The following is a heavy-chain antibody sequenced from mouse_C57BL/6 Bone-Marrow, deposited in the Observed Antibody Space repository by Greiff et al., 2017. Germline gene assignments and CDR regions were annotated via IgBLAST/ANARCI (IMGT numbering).Heavy chain of an antibody. CDR1: GFTFNTYA. V-gene: IGHV10-1*02. CDR3: VRHEGSLTIDY. Sequence: EVKLVESGGGLVQPKGSLKLSCAASGFTFNTYAMNWVRQAPGKGLEWVARIRSKSKNYATYYADSVKDRFTISRDDSQSMLYLQMNNLKTEDTAMYYCVRHEGSLTIDYWGQETSVPVSS. D-gene: IGHD6-2*01. J-gene: IGHJ4*01. CDR2: IRSKSKNYAT.